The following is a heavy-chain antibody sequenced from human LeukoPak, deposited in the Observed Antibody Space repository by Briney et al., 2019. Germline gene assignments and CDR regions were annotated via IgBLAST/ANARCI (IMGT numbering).Heavy chain of an antibody. J-gene: IGHJ3*02. V-gene: IGHV3-23*01. CDR3: ARFARQRLYDAFDI. CDR2: ISGSGGST. CDR1: GFTFSGYG. Sequence: PGGSLRLSCAASGFTFSGYGMSWVRQAPGKGLEWVSLISGSGGSTYNADSVKGRFTISRDNSKNTLYLQMYSLRAADTAVYYCARFARQRLYDAFDIWGQGTMVTVSS. D-gene: IGHD6-25*01.